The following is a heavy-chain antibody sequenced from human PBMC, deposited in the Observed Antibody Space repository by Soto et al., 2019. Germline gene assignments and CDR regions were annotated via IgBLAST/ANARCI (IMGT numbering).Heavy chain of an antibody. V-gene: IGHV4-39*01. D-gene: IGHD6-13*01. CDR1: GGSISSSSYY. CDR3: SNFGAAAGSFDY. J-gene: IGHJ4*02. CDR2: IYYSGST. Sequence: XXTLSLPCTVSGGSISSSSYYWGFIRQPPGKGLEWIGSIYYSGSTYYNPSLKSRVTISVDTSKNQFSLKLSSVTAADTAAYYCSNFGAAAGSFDYWGQGTLVTVSS.